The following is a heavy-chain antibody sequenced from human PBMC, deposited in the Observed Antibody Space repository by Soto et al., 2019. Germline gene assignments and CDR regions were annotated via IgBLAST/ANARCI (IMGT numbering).Heavy chain of an antibody. D-gene: IGHD6-19*01. Sequence: EVQLLQSGRGLVQPGGSLRLSCAASGFTFSNYAMSWVRQAPGKGLEWVSAISGSGGSTYYADSVKGRFTISRDSFKNTLYLQMNSLRARDTAVYYCAKDSEQWVVWFYFDSWGQGTLVTVSS. V-gene: IGHV3-23*01. CDR3: AKDSEQWVVWFYFDS. CDR1: GFTFSNYA. J-gene: IGHJ4*02. CDR2: ISGSGGST.